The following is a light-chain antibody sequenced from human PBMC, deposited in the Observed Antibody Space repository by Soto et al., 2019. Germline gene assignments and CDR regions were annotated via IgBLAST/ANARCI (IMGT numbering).Light chain of an antibody. CDR2: DVS. CDR1: SSDVGGYNY. CDR3: SSYTSSSTLDVV. J-gene: IGLJ2*01. Sequence: QSVLTQPASVSGSPGQSITISCTGTSSDVGGYNYVSWYQQHPGKAPKLMIYDVSNRPSGLSNRFSGSKSGNTASLTISGLQAEDEADYYCSSYTSSSTLDVVFGGGTKLTVL. V-gene: IGLV2-14*01.